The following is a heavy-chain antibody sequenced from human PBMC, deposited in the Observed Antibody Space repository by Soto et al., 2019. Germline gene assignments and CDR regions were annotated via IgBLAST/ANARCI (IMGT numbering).Heavy chain of an antibody. Sequence: TLSLTCTVSDGYISSGGYYWSWISKHPGKGLEWIGYIYYSGSTYYNPSLKSRVTISVDTSKNQFSLKLSSVTAADTAVYYCASVHYYDSSGFDYWGQGTLVTVSS. D-gene: IGHD3-22*01. CDR2: IYYSGST. CDR1: DGYISSGGYY. CDR3: ASVHYYDSSGFDY. V-gene: IGHV4-31*03. J-gene: IGHJ4*02.